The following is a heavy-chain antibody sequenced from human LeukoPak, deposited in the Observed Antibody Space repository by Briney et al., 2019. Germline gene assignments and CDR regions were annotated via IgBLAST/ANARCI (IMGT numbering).Heavy chain of an antibody. CDR1: GFTFSSYW. CDR2: INSDGSST. CDR3: AKDGDYVWGSYRLH. Sequence: GGSLRLSCAASGFTFSSYWMHWVRQAPGKGLVWVSRINSDGSSTSYADSVKGRFTISRDNSKNTVYLQMNSLRAEDTAVYYCAKDGDYVWGSYRLHWGQGTLVTVSS. V-gene: IGHV3-74*01. D-gene: IGHD3-16*02. J-gene: IGHJ4*02.